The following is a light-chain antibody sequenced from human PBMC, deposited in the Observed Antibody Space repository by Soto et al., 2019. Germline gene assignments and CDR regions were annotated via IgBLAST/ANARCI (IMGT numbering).Light chain of an antibody. CDR3: QTWDAGILV. CDR1: SGHNNYA. V-gene: IGLV4-69*02. CDR2: LNSDGSH. Sequence: QSVPTQSPSASASLGASVKLTCTLSSGHNNYAIAWHQQQPEKGPRYLMRLNSDGSHNKGDGIPDRFSGSSSGAERYLIISSLHSEDEADYYCQTWDAGILVFGTGTKLTVL. J-gene: IGLJ1*01.